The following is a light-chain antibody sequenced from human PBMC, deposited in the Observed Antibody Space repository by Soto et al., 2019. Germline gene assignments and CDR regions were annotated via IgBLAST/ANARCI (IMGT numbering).Light chain of an antibody. J-gene: IGKJ1*01. V-gene: IGKV1-5*01. CDR1: QSISSW. CDR2: DAS. Sequence: DIQMTQSPSTLSASVGDRVTITCRASQSISSWLAWYQQKPGKAPKLLIYDASTLEGGVPSRFSGSGSGTEFTLTISGLQPDDFATYYCQQYKSYSGTFGQGTKVDIK. CDR3: QQYKSYSGT.